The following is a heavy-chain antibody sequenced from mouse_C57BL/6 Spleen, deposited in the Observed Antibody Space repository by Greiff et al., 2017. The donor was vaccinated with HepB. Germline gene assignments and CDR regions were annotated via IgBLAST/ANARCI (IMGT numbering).Heavy chain of an antibody. CDR2: INPGSGGT. CDR1: GYAFTNYL. Sequence: QVQLQQSGAELVRPGTSVKVSCKASGYAFTNYLIEWVKQRPGQGLEWIGVINPGSGGTNYNEKFKGKATLTADKSSSTAYMQLSSLTSEDSAVYFCARSGLGGDFDYWGQGTTLTVSS. J-gene: IGHJ2*01. D-gene: IGHD3-1*01. CDR3: ARSGLGGDFDY. V-gene: IGHV1-54*01.